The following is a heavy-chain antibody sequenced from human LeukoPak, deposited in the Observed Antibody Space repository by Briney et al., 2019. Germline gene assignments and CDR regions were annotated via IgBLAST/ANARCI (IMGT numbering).Heavy chain of an antibody. D-gene: IGHD3-10*01. Sequence: GESLKISCKGSGYSFTSYWIDWVRQMPGKGLEWKGIIYPGDSDTRYSPSFQGQVTISADKSISTAYLQWSSLKASDTAIYYCARSRVTMVRGVIIPPLYYFDYWGQGTLVTVSS. V-gene: IGHV5-51*01. CDR2: IYPGDSDT. CDR1: GYSFTSYW. J-gene: IGHJ4*02. CDR3: ARSRVTMVRGVIIPPLYYFDY.